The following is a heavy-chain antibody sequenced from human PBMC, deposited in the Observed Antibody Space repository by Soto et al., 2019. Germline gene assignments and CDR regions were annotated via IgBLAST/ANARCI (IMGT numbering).Heavy chain of an antibody. V-gene: IGHV4-34*01. J-gene: IGHJ6*03. CDR1: GGSFSGYY. CDR3: ARVEEISGVYYYYYYMDV. D-gene: IGHD6-25*01. CDR2: INHSGST. Sequence: QVQLQQWGAGLLKPSETLSLTCAVYGGSFSGYYWSWIRQPPGKGLEGIGEINHSGSTNYNQSLNGRVPISLDTSKTQFSLTLRSVTAADTAVYYCARVEEISGVYYYYYYMDVWGKGTTVTVSS.